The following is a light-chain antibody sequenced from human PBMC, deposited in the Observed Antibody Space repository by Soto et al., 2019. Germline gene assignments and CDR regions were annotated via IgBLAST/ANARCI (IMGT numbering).Light chain of an antibody. CDR1: QDISSY. V-gene: IGKV1-8*01. CDR2: AAS. CDR3: QQYYSFPWT. J-gene: IGKJ1*01. Sequence: AIRMTQSPSSFSASTGDRVTITCRASQDISSYLAWYQRKPGKAPKVLIYAASTLQTGVPSRFSGSGSGTDFTLTISYLQPEDFATYYCQQYYSFPWTFGQGTKVEIK.